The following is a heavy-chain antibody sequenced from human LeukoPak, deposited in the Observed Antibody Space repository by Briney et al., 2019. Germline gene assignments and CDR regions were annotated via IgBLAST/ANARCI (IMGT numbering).Heavy chain of an antibody. J-gene: IGHJ4*02. D-gene: IGHD5-18*01. CDR1: GFTVSSNY. CDR2: IYSGGST. V-gene: IGHV3-53*01. Sequence: GGSLRLSCAASGFTVSSNYMSWVRQAPGKGLEWVSVIYSGGSTYYADSVKGRFTISRDNSKNTLYLQMNSLRAEDTAVYYCARVGRKVYSYFDYWGQGTLVTVFS. CDR3: ARVGRKVYSYFDY.